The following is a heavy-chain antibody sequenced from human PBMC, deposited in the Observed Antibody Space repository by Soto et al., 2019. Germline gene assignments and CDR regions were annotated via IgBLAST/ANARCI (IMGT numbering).Heavy chain of an antibody. V-gene: IGHV3-23*01. J-gene: IGHJ6*02. CDR1: GSTFSEYA. CDR2: RDGAGGST. Sequence: PGGALRPTCVASGSTFSEYAITWVRLVPGRGLEWVASRDGAGGSTSYAACVRGRLTTARSNSQNTLFLQMKILTVDEAVIYYCAAPRDEYGSGVSWFTYGMDIWGQGTTVTVSS. D-gene: IGHD3-10*01. CDR3: AAPRDEYGSGVSWFTYGMDI.